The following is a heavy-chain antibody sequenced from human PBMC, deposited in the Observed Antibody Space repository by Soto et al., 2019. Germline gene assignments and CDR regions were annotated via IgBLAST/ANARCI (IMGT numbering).Heavy chain of an antibody. Sequence: QVQLVQSGAEVKKPGSSVKVSCKASGGTFSSYAISWVRQAPGQGLEWMGGIIPISGTANYAQKFQGRVTITAEESTSTVYMELSSLRSEDTVVYYCAREGGSGSYRYYGMDVWGQGTTVTVSS. CDR1: GGTFSSYA. J-gene: IGHJ6*02. V-gene: IGHV1-69*12. CDR3: AREGGSGSYRYYGMDV. D-gene: IGHD3-10*01. CDR2: IIPISGTA.